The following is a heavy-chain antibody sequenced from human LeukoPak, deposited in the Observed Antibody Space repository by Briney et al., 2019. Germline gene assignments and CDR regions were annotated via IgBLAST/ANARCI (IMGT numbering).Heavy chain of an antibody. Sequence: GESLQISCQGSGYRFTSYWIGWVRQMPGKGLEWMGIIYPGDSDTRSSPSFQGQVTISADKSISTAYLQWSSLKASDTAMYYCARFLGSGGGWFDPWGQGTLVTVSS. J-gene: IGHJ5*02. CDR3: ARFLGSGGGWFDP. CDR1: GYRFTSYW. CDR2: IYPGDSDT. V-gene: IGHV5-51*01. D-gene: IGHD3-10*01.